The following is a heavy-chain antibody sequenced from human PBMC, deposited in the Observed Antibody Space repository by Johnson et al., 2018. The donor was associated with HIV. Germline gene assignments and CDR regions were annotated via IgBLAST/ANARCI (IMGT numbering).Heavy chain of an antibody. CDR1: GFTFSSYA. Sequence: VQLVESGGGLVQPGGSLRLSCAASGFTFSSYAMSWVRQAPGKGLEWVSVISDSGGDTYYADSVKGRFTISRDNSRNTLYLQMNSLRAEDTAVYYCARAHDAFDIWGQGTMVTVSS. J-gene: IGHJ3*02. CDR3: ARAHDAFDI. V-gene: IGHV3-23*04. CDR2: ISDSGGDT.